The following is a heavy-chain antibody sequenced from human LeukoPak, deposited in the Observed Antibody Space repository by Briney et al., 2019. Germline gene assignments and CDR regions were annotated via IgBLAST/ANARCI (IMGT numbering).Heavy chain of an antibody. D-gene: IGHD4-23*01. CDR2: IYYSGST. Sequence: SETLSLTCTVSGASINGYTYYWGWLRQPPGKGLEWIGTIYYSGSTYYNPSLKSRVTISIDTSKNQFSLKLNSVTAADTAVYYCAGDPVVTRGMDVWGQGTTVTVSS. V-gene: IGHV4-39*07. J-gene: IGHJ6*02. CDR3: AGDPVVTRGMDV. CDR1: GASINGYTYY.